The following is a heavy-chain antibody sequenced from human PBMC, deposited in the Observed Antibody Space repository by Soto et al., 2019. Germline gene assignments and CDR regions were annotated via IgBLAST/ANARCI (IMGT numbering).Heavy chain of an antibody. CDR3: ARLGQYMAAAGIGVSDWFDP. Sequence: PGESLKISCKGSGYSFTSYWIGWVRQMPGKGLEWMGIIYPGDSDTRYSPSFQGQVTISADKSISTAYLQWSSLKASDTAMYYCARLGQYMAAAGIGVSDWFDPWGQGTLVTVSS. CDR2: IYPGDSDT. D-gene: IGHD6-13*01. J-gene: IGHJ5*02. V-gene: IGHV5-51*01. CDR1: GYSFTSYW.